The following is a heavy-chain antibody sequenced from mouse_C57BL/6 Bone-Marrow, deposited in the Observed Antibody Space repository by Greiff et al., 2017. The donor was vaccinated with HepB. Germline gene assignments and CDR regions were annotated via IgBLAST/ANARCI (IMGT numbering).Heavy chain of an antibody. D-gene: IGHD2-4*01. V-gene: IGHV1-18*01. CDR3: ARSYYDYDY. Sequence: VQLQQSGPELVKPGASVKIPCKASGYTFTDYNMDWVKQSHGKSLEWIGDINPNNGGTSYNQKFKGKATLTVDKSSSTAYMELRSLTSEDTAVYYCARSYYDYDYWGQGTTLTVSS. CDR2: INPNNGGT. CDR1: GYTFTDYN. J-gene: IGHJ2*01.